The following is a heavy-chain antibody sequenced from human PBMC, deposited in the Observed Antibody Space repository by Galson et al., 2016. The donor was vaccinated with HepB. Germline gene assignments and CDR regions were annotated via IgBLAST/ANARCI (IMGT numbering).Heavy chain of an antibody. CDR3: ARDWGGSLDY. D-gene: IGHD3-16*01. CDR1: GFSFSSNS. CDR2: IKQGGSQT. J-gene: IGHJ4*02. Sequence: SLRLSCAASGFSFSSNSIHWVRQDPGKGLEWVANIKQGGSQTYYVDSVKGRFTISRDDAKNSLFLQMNSLRAEDTAVYYCARDWGGSLDYWGQGALVTVSS. V-gene: IGHV3-7*01.